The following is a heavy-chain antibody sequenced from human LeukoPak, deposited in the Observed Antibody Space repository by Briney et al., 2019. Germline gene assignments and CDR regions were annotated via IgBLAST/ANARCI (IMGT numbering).Heavy chain of an antibody. V-gene: IGHV3-23*01. J-gene: IGHJ4*02. Sequence: GGSLRLSCAASGFTFRSYAMSWVRQAPGKGLEWASAISGSGGSTYYADSVKGRFTISRDNSKNTLYLQMNSLRVEDTAVYYCARGDGGYCSSNSCYILDWGQGTLVTVTS. CDR3: ARGDGGYCSSNSCYILD. CDR1: GFTFRSYA. CDR2: ISGSGGST. D-gene: IGHD2-2*02.